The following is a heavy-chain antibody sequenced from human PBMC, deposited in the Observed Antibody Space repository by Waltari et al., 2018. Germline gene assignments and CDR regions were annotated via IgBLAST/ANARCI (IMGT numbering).Heavy chain of an antibody. CDR3: ARHELGISQYYYNMYV. J-gene: IGHJ6*03. CDR2: IIPRCGIP. Sequence: VQLVQSGGEVKTPGSSVKVSCKASGGSFGGYGISWVRQAPGQGLEWMGVIIPRCGIPDFSQKFQDRLTITADESTNTAYMELSSLTSEDTAIYYCARHELGISQYYYNMYVWGQGTTVTITS. V-gene: IGHV1-69*12. D-gene: IGHD7-27*01. CDR1: GGSFGGYG.